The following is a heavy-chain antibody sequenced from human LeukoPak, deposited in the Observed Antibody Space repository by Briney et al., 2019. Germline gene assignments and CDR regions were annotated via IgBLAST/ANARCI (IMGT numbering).Heavy chain of an antibody. D-gene: IGHD5-18*01. J-gene: IGHJ6*02. V-gene: IGHV3-11*01. Sequence: PGGSLRLSCAASGFTFSDYYMSWIRQAPGKGLEWVSYISSSGSTIYYADSVKGRFTISRDNAKNSLYLQMNSLRAEDTAVYYCARDLQWGGTAMANPSSGMDVWGQGTTVTVSS. CDR1: GFTFSDYY. CDR3: ARDLQWGGTAMANPSSGMDV. CDR2: ISSSGSTI.